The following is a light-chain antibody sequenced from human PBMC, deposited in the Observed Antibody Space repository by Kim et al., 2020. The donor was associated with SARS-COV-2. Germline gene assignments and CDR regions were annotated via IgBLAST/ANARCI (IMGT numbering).Light chain of an antibody. V-gene: IGLV3-1*01. J-gene: IGLJ2*01. CDR1: RLGRKY. CDR2: QDI. Sequence: SYELTQPLSVSVSPGQTASITCSGHRLGRKYVYWYQQKPGQPPLLVMSQDIKRPSGIPERFSGSTSGDTATLTISGTQALDEADYYCQAWDNSIVFGGGT. CDR3: QAWDNSIV.